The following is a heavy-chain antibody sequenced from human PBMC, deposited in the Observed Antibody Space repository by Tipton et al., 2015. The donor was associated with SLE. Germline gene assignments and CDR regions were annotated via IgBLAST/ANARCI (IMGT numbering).Heavy chain of an antibody. V-gene: IGHV3-9*01. D-gene: IGHD3-22*01. Sequence: SLRLSCAASGFTFDDYTMHWVRQFQGRGLEWVSSISWNSEHKAYADSVEGRFTISRDNAKNAVHLQLNNLRSEDTGFYYCAKDRGAWSSGIDHWGRGTLVTVST. CDR1: GFTFDDYT. J-gene: IGHJ4*02. CDR2: ISWNSEHK. CDR3: AKDRGAWSSGIDH.